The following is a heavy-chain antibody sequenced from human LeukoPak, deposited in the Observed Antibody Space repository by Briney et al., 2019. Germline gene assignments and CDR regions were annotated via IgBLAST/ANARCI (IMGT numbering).Heavy chain of an antibody. Sequence: GGSLRLSCAAPGFTFSSYWMSWVRQAPGKGLEWVANIKQDGSEKYYVDSVKGRFTISRDNAKNSLYLQMNSLRAEDTAVYYCARDYVWGSYREDYFDYWGQGTLVTVSS. J-gene: IGHJ4*02. CDR3: ARDYVWGSYREDYFDY. CDR2: IKQDGSEK. D-gene: IGHD3-16*02. V-gene: IGHV3-7*01. CDR1: GFTFSSYW.